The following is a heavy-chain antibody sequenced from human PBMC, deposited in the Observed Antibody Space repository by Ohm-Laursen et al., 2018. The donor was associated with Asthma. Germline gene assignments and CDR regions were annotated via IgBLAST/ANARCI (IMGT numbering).Heavy chain of an antibody. D-gene: IGHD3-16*01. V-gene: IGHV3-21*01. CDR3: AAWGPRIY. J-gene: IGHJ4*02. CDR1: GYTFSRYS. Sequence: SLRLSCSASGYTFSRYSIHWIRQAPGKGLEWVASISTASTFIYYADSVRGRFTVSTDKVTNSLYLQINSLRPEDTAVYYCAAWGPRIYWGQGTLVTASS. CDR2: ISTASTFI.